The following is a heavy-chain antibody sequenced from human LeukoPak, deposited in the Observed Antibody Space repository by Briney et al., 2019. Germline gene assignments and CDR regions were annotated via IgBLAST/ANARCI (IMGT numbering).Heavy chain of an antibody. D-gene: IGHD2-2*01. V-gene: IGHV3-7*01. CDR3: AKDDVGYCSSTSCRAYFDY. CDR2: IKKDASEK. J-gene: IGHJ4*02. Sequence: GGSLRLSCAASGFTFSNNWMTWVRQAPGKGLEWVASIKKDASEKYYVDSVKGRFTISRDNSKNTLYLQMNSLRAEDTAVYYCAKDDVGYCSSTSCRAYFDYWGQGTQVTVSS. CDR1: GFTFSNNW.